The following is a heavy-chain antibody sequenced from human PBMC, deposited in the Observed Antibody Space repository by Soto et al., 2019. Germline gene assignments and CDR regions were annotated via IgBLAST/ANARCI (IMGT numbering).Heavy chain of an antibody. CDR2: ISHDGSNK. Sequence: GGSLRLSCAASGFTFSSYAMHWVRQAPGKGLEWVAVISHDGSNKYYADSVKGRFTISRDNSKNTLYLQMNSLRAEDTAVYYCASPYYDFWSGYYRTDYWGQGTLVTVSS. J-gene: IGHJ4*02. V-gene: IGHV3-30-3*01. CDR3: ASPYYDFWSGYYRTDY. D-gene: IGHD3-3*01. CDR1: GFTFSSYA.